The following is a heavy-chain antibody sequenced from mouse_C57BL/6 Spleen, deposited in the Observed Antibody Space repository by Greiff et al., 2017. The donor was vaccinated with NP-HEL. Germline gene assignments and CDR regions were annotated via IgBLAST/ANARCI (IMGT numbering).Heavy chain of an antibody. V-gene: IGHV1-15*01. D-gene: IGHD1-1*01. CDR2: IDPETGGT. J-gene: IGHJ2*01. CDR3: TTRRTTSGAGDFDY. CDR1: GYTFTDYE. Sequence: VQLQQSGAELVRPGASVTLSCKASGYTFTDYEMHWVKQTPVHGLEWIGAIDPETGGTAYNQKFKGKAILTADTSSSTAYMELRSLTSEDSAVYYCTTRRTTSGAGDFDYWGQGTTLTVSS.